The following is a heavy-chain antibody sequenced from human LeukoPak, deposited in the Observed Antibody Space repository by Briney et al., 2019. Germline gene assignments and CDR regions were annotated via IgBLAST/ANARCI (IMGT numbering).Heavy chain of an antibody. CDR2: INPSGGST. CDR1: GYTFTSYY. CDR3: ARGGRERYSSGWTDAFDI. Sequence: ASVKVSCKASGYTFTSYYMHWVRQAPGHRLEWMGIINPSGGSTSYAQKFQGRVTITRDTSTSTVYMELSSLSSEDTAVYYCARGGRERYSSGWTDAFDIWGQGTMVTVSS. V-gene: IGHV1-46*01. J-gene: IGHJ3*02. D-gene: IGHD6-19*01.